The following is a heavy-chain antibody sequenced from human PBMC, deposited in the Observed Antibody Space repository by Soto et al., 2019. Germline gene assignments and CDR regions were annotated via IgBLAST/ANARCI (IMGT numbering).Heavy chain of an antibody. CDR1: GGSISSGGYS. CDR3: ARGSSGFWYFDL. Sequence: QLQLQESGSGLVKPSQTLSLTCAVSGGSISSGGYSWSWIRQPPGKGLEWIGYIYHSGSTYYNPSLKSRXXIXVVXSKNQFSLKLSSVTAADTAVYYCARGSSGFWYFDLWGRGTLVTVSS. D-gene: IGHD6-19*01. CDR2: IYHSGST. V-gene: IGHV4-30-2*01. J-gene: IGHJ2*01.